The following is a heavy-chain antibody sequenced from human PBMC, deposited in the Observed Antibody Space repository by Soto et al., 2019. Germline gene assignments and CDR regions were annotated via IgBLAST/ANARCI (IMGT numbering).Heavy chain of an antibody. J-gene: IGHJ6*02. V-gene: IGHV3-30-3*01. CDR3: ARGPTHCSGGSCYPAWLPDSYYYYYYGMDV. CDR1: GFTFSSYA. Sequence: WSLRLSCAASGFTFSSYAMHWVRQAPGKGLEWVAVISYDGSNKYYADSVKGRFTISRDNSKNTLYPQMNSLRAEDTAVYYCARGPTHCSGGSCYPAWLPDSYYYYYYGMDVWGQGTTVTVYS. CDR2: ISYDGSNK. D-gene: IGHD2-15*01.